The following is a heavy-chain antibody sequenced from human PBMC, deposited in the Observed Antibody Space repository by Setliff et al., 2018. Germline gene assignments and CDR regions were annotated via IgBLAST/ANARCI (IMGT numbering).Heavy chain of an antibody. Sequence: GGSLRLSCAASGFTFRSYWMSWVRQAPGEGLEWVANIKKDGSIKYYLDSVRGRFTISRDNAENSLTLQMSSLRSEDTAVYYCARDFGSGSYFNYYYYGMDVWAKGTTVTVSS. D-gene: IGHD3-10*01. CDR1: GFTFRSYW. J-gene: IGHJ6*04. V-gene: IGHV3-7*03. CDR2: IKKDGSIK. CDR3: ARDFGSGSYFNYYYYGMDV.